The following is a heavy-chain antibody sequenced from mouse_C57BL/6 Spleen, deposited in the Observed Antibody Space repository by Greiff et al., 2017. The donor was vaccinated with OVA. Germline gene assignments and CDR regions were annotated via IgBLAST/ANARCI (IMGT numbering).Heavy chain of an antibody. D-gene: IGHD2-3*01. Sequence: EVKLMESGGGLVKPGGSLKLSCAASGFTFSSYTMSWVRQTPEKRLEWVATISGGGGNTYYPDSVKGRFTISRDNAKNTLYLQMSSLRSEDTALYYCARYGYYDFDYWGQGTTLTVSS. CDR3: ARYGYYDFDY. V-gene: IGHV5-9*01. CDR2: ISGGGGNT. J-gene: IGHJ2*01. CDR1: GFTFSSYT.